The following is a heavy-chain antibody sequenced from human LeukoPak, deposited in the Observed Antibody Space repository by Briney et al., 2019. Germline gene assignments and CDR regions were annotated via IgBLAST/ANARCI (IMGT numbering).Heavy chain of an antibody. CDR1: GFTFSSYA. J-gene: IGHJ6*02. CDR2: ISGSGGST. CDR3: AKDGSGWYPYYYGMDV. V-gene: IGHV3-23*01. Sequence: GGSLRLSCAASGFTFSSYAMSWVRQAPGKGLEWVSAISGSGGSTYYADSVKGRFTISRDNSKNTLYLQMNSLRAEDTALYYCAKDGSGWYPYYYGMDVWGQGTTVAVSS. D-gene: IGHD6-13*01.